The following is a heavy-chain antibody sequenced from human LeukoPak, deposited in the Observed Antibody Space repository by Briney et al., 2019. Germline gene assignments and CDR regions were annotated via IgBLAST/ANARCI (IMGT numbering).Heavy chain of an antibody. CDR1: GDSVSSNSAA. Sequence: KASQTLSLTCAISGDSVSSNSAAWNWIRQSPSRGLEGLGRTYYRSKWYNDYAVSVKSRITINPDTSKNQFSLQLNSVTPEDTAVYYCARGRFLEWARGGAAFDIWGQGTMVTVSS. D-gene: IGHD3-3*01. J-gene: IGHJ3*02. CDR3: ARGRFLEWARGGAAFDI. CDR2: TYYRSKWYN. V-gene: IGHV6-1*01.